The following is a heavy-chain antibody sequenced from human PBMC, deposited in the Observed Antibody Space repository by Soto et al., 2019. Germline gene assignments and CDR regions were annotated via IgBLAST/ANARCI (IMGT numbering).Heavy chain of an antibody. CDR3: AKYPLPAAGFYYYGMDV. D-gene: IGHD6-13*01. CDR1: GFTFSSYG. V-gene: IGHV3-30*18. CDR2: ISYDGSNK. Sequence: GGSLRLSCAASGFTFSSYGMHWVRQAPGKGLEWVAVISYDGSNKYYADSVKGRFTISRDNSKNTLYLQMNSLRAEDTAVYYCAKYPLPAAGFYYYGMDVWGQGTTVTVSS. J-gene: IGHJ6*02.